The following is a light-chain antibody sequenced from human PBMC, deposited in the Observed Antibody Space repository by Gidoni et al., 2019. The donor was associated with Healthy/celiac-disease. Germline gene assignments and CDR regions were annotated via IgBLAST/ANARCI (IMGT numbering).Light chain of an antibody. V-gene: IGLV1-40*01. J-gene: IGLJ2*01. CDR1: SANIGAGYD. CDR2: GNS. CDR3: QSYDSSLSAVV. Sequence: QSVLTQPPPVSGAPGQRVTIPCTGSSANIGAGYDVNWYKQLPGTAPKLLTYGNSNRPSGVPDRFSGSKSGTSASLAITGLQAEDEADYYCQSYDSSLSAVVFGGGTKLTVL.